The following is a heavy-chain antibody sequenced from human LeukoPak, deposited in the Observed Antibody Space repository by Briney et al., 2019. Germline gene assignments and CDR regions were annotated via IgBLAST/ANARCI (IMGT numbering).Heavy chain of an antibody. CDR1: GFTFNTYA. CDR2: IRFDGSDK. Sequence: GGSLRLSCAASGFTFNTYAMHWVRQAPGKGLEWVAFIRFDGSDKYYGDSVRGRFTISRDNSKNTLYLQMNSLRAEDTAVYYCAKDRGIAAAGTHFFFDYWGQGTLVTVSS. J-gene: IGHJ4*02. V-gene: IGHV3-30*02. CDR3: AKDRGIAAAGTHFFFDY. D-gene: IGHD6-13*01.